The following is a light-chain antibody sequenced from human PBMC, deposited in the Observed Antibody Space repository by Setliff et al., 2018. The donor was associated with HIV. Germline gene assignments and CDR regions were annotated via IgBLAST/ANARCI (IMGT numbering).Light chain of an antibody. V-gene: IGLV2-14*01. J-gene: IGLJ1*01. Sequence: QSVLAQPASVSGSPGQSITISCTGTSSDVGGYNYVSWYQQRPGKAPKLMIYDVSKRPSGVSNRFSGSKSGNTASLTISGLQAEDEADYYCSSYTSSSTLVFGTGTKVTVL. CDR1: SSDVGGYNY. CDR2: DVS. CDR3: SSYTSSSTLV.